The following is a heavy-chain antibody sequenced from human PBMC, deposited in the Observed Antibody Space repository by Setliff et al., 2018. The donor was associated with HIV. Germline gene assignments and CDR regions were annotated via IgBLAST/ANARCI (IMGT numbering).Heavy chain of an antibody. CDR1: GGALSNYA. Sequence: ASVKVSCKASGGALSNYAFSWVRQAPGQGLQWMGGIIPVVDAGTYAQSFQGRVTITADKSTGTINLELTGLRSDDTAVYYCAGGIEYRSNAYVAEYFDLWGQGTLVTVSS. J-gene: IGHJ4*02. V-gene: IGHV1-69*06. D-gene: IGHD6-6*01. CDR2: IIPVVDAG. CDR3: AGGIEYRSNAYVAEYFDL.